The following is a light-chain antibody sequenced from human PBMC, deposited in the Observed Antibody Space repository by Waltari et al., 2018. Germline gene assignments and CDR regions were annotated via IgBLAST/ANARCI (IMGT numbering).Light chain of an antibody. CDR1: QSILYSSNNNNY. J-gene: IGKJ2*01. CDR3: QQYYSTPNT. CDR2: WAS. Sequence: DIVMTQSPDSLAVSLGERATINCKSSQSILYSSNNNNYLAWYQQKPGQPPKLLIYWASTRASGVPDRFAGSGSGTDFALTISSLQAEDVAVYYCQQYYSTPNTFGQGTKLEIK. V-gene: IGKV4-1*01.